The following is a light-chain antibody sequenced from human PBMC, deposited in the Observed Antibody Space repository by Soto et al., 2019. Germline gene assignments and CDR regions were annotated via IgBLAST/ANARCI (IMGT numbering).Light chain of an antibody. V-gene: IGLV1-44*01. Sequence: QSVLTQPPSASGTPGQRVTISCSGNSSNIGSNNVNWYQQLPGTAPKLLMFSNNQRPSGVPDRFSGSRSGTSASLAISGLQSEDEADYYCAAWDDSLNGAVFGGGTKLTVL. CDR3: AAWDDSLNGAV. J-gene: IGLJ2*01. CDR1: SSNIGSNN. CDR2: SNN.